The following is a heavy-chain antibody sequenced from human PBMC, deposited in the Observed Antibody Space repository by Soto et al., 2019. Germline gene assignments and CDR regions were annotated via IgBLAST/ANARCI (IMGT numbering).Heavy chain of an antibody. CDR2: ISGTGGST. J-gene: IGHJ4*02. V-gene: IGHV3-23*01. Sequence: GGSLRLSCAASGFTFSNYALTWVRQAPGQGLEWVSAISGTGGSTYYSDSVKGRFSISRDNSNNTLYLQMNSLRAEDTALYYCAKTGPSGYLYYFDFWGQGTLVTVSS. D-gene: IGHD3-22*01. CDR3: AKTGPSGYLYYFDF. CDR1: GFTFSNYA.